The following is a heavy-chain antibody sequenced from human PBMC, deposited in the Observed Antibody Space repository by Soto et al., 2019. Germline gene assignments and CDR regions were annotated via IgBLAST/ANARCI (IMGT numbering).Heavy chain of an antibody. CDR2: INPNSGVT. CDR3: AKALFNYYDKIRQNYYFDY. J-gene: IGHJ4*02. Sequence: ASVKVSCKASGYTFTDYYVHWVRQAPGQGLEWMGWINPNSGVTNYAQEFQGWVTLTRDTLYLQMNSLRAEDTAVYYCAKALFNYYDKIRQNYYFDYWGQGTLVTVSS. D-gene: IGHD3-22*01. V-gene: IGHV1-2*04. CDR1: GYTFTDYY.